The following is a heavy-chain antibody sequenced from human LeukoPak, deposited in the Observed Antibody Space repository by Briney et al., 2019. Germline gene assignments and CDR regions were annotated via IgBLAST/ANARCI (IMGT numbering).Heavy chain of an antibody. CDR3: ARGVYSYGHGMDV. CDR2: INPSGGST. D-gene: IGHD5-18*01. J-gene: IGHJ6*02. CDR1: GYTFTSYY. V-gene: IGHV1-46*01. Sequence: GASVKVSCKASGYTFTSYYMHWVRQAPGQGLEWMGIINPSGGSTSYAQKFQGRVTMTRNTSISTAYMELSSLRSEDTAVYYCARGVYSYGHGMDVWGQGTTVTVSS.